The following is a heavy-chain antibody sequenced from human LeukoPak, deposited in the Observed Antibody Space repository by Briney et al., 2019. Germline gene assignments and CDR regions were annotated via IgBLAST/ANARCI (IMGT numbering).Heavy chain of an antibody. CDR3: ARGGHAYYDSSGYRYYFDY. V-gene: IGHV3-21*01. Sequence: GGSLRLSCAASGFTFSSYSMNWVRQAPGKGLEWVSSITSSSSYIYYADSVKGRFTFSRDNAKNSLYLQMNSLRAEDTAVYYCARGGHAYYDSSGYRYYFDYWGQGTLVTVSS. CDR2: ITSSSSYI. D-gene: IGHD3-22*01. CDR1: GFTFSSYS. J-gene: IGHJ4*02.